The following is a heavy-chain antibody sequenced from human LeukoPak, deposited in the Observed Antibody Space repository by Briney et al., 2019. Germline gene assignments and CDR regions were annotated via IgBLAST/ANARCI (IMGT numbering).Heavy chain of an antibody. CDR3: ARVLAAGNWFDP. CDR1: GDSMSSYY. D-gene: IGHD6-13*01. V-gene: IGHV4-59*01. Sequence: SETLSLTCTVSGDSMSSYYWSWIRQPPGKGLEWIAYISYSGSTKYNPSLQNRVTISIDTSKDQFSLKLSTVTAADTAVYFCARVLAAGNWFDPWGQGTLVTVSS. CDR2: ISYSGST. J-gene: IGHJ5*02.